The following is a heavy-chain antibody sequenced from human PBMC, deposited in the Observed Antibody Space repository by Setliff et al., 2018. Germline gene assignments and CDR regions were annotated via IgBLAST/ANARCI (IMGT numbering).Heavy chain of an antibody. Sequence: SETLFLTCAVSGYSISSGYYWGWIRQPPGKGLEWIGNIYHSGSTYYNPSLKSRVTISVDTSKNQFSLKLSSVTAADTAVYYCARGRDFWSGYLAYWGQGTLVTVS. CDR3: ARGRDFWSGYLAY. V-gene: IGHV4-38-2*01. CDR2: IYHSGST. D-gene: IGHD3-3*01. J-gene: IGHJ4*02. CDR1: GYSISSGYY.